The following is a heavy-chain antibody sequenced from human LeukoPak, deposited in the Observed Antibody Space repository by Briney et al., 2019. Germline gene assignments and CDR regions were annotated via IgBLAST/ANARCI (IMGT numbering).Heavy chain of an antibody. CDR2: IRYDGSNK. CDR1: RFTFSNYG. J-gene: IGHJ4*02. Sequence: GGSLRLSCAASRFTFSNYGMHWVRQAPGKGLEWVAFIRYDGSNKYYADSVKGRFTISRDNSKNTLYLQMNSLRAEDTAVYYCVKGGKGPIFGVYFDYWGQGTLVTVSS. CDR3: VKGGKGPIFGVYFDY. D-gene: IGHD3-3*01. V-gene: IGHV3-30*02.